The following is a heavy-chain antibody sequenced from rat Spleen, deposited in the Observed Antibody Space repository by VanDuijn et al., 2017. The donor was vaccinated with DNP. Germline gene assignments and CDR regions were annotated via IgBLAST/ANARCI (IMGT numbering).Heavy chain of an antibody. CDR3: TRDWSRGPFAY. D-gene: IGHD4-3*01. J-gene: IGHJ3*01. V-gene: IGHV2-47*01. CDR1: GLSLTSNS. Sequence: QVQLKESGPGLVQPSQTLSLTCTVSGLSLTSNSINWIRQPPGKGLEWMGVIWNTGGTRYNSALKSRLSISRDTSKNQVFLKMNSLQTEDTAIYFCTRDWSRGPFAYWGHGTLVTVSS. CDR2: IWNTGGT.